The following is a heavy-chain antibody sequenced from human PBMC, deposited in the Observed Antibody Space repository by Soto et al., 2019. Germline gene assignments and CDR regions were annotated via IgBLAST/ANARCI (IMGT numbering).Heavy chain of an antibody. V-gene: IGHV3-9*01. Sequence: GGSLRLSCAASGFTFDDYAMHWVRQAPGKGLEWVSGISWNSGSIGYADSVKGRFTISRDNAKNSLYLQMNSLRAEDTALYYCAKGIITIFGVAPEDDAFDIWGQGTMVTVSS. CDR1: GFTFDDYA. D-gene: IGHD3-3*01. CDR3: AKGIITIFGVAPEDDAFDI. J-gene: IGHJ3*02. CDR2: ISWNSGSI.